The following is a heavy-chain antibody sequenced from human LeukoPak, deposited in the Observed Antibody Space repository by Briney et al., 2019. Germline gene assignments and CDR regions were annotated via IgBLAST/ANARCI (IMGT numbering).Heavy chain of an antibody. J-gene: IGHJ4*02. V-gene: IGHV4-34*01. CDR3: ARGTRRSYYYDSSGYYQNRYYFDY. CDR1: GGSFSGYY. CDR2: INHSGST. Sequence: SETLSLTCAVDGGSFSGYYWSWFRQPPGKGLEWIGEINHSGSTNYNPSLKSRVTISVDTSKNQFSLKLSAVTAADTAVYYCARGTRRSYYYDSSGYYQNRYYFDYWGQGTLVTVSS. D-gene: IGHD3-22*01.